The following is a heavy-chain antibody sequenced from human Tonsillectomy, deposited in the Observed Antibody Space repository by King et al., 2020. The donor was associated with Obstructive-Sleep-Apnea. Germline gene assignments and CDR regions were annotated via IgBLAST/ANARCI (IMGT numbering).Heavy chain of an antibody. CDR2: IYAYNGIT. D-gene: IGHD3-22*01. Sequence: QLVQSGAEVKKPGASLKVSCTASGFTFTSYGISWVRQAPGQGLEWMGWIYAYNGITNSASKLQGRVTMTTDTSTSPAYMELRRLRSDDTAVYYCARGVDNDSSGNQVWFDPWGQGTLVTVSS. V-gene: IGHV1-18*04. CDR3: ARGVDNDSSGNQVWFDP. CDR1: GFTFTSYG. J-gene: IGHJ5*02.